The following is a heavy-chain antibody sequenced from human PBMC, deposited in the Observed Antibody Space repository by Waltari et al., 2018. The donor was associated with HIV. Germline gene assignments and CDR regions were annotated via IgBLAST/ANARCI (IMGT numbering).Heavy chain of an antibody. D-gene: IGHD6-19*01. J-gene: IGHJ5*02. CDR1: GGSISSGSYS. Sequence: QVQLQESGPGLVKPSQTLSLTCTVSGGSISSGSYSWSWIRQPAGKGLEWIGRVYTSGTTNYNPSLKSRVTISVDTSKNQISLKVRSVTAADTAVYYCARVSLAGWFDPWGQGTLVTVSS. V-gene: IGHV4-61*02. CDR3: ARVSLAGWFDP. CDR2: VYTSGTT.